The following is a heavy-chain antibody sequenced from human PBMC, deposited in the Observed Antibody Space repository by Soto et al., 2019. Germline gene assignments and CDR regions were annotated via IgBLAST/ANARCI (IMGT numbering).Heavy chain of an antibody. J-gene: IGHJ4*02. V-gene: IGHV3-21*01. CDR3: ARDDYSNYVPSPTDY. Sequence: EVQLVESGGGLVKPGGSLRLSCAASGFTFSSYSTNWVRQAPGKGLEWVSSISSSSSYIYYADSVKGRFTISRDNAKNSLYLQMNSLRAEDTAVYYCARDDYSNYVPSPTDYWGQGTLVTVSS. CDR1: GFTFSSYS. D-gene: IGHD4-4*01. CDR2: ISSSSSYI.